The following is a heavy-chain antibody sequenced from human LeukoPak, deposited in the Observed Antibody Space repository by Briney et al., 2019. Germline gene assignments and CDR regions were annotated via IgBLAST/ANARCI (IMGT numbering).Heavy chain of an antibody. J-gene: IGHJ2*01. CDR2: IIPILGIA. CDR1: GYTFTSYG. CDR3: ARESLRDSSSYYWYFDL. Sequence: SVKVSCKASGYTFTSYGISWVRQAPGQGLEWMGRIIPILGIANYAQKFQGRVTITADKSTSTAYMELSSLRSEDTAVYYCARESLRDSSSYYWYFDLWGRGTLVTVSS. D-gene: IGHD6-13*01. V-gene: IGHV1-69*04.